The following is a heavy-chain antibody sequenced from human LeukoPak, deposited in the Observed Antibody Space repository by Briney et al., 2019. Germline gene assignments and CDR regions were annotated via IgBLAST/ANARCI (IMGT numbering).Heavy chain of an antibody. CDR1: GFTFRSYG. CDR3: ARGFGESHFDY. D-gene: IGHD3-16*01. J-gene: IGHJ4*02. CDR2: IRYDGSNQ. Sequence: GGSLRLSCAASGFTFRSYGMHLVRQAPGRGLEWVSFIRYDGSNQYYADSVKGRFTISRDNSNNTLYLQMNSLRPDDTAVYFCARGFGESHFDYWGQGTLVTVSS. V-gene: IGHV3-30*02.